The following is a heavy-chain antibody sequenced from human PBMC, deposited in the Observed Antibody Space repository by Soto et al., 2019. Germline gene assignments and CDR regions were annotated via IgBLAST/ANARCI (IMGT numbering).Heavy chain of an antibody. V-gene: IGHV1-18*01. D-gene: IGHD1-26*01. J-gene: IGHJ6*02. CDR1: GYTFSSYS. CDR3: ARYGSGSYDGFHYGMEV. CDR2: ISGYNGNT. Sequence: QVQLVQSGGEVKKPGASVKVSCKTSGYTFSSYSITWVRQAPGQGLEWMGWISGYNGNTNYAQKFHGRVTMTTDTSTSTAYRELSSLRSDDTAVYYCARYGSGSYDGFHYGMEVWGQGTTVSVSS.